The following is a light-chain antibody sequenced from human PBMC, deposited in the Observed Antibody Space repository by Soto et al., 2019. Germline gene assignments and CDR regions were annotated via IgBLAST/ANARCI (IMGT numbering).Light chain of an antibody. V-gene: IGKV3-11*01. Sequence: EIVLTQSPGTLSLSPGERATLSCRTSQSVFSHLAWYQQKPGQAPRLLIYDASNRATGIPARFSGSGSGTDFTLTISSLEPEDFAVYHCVQRTTWPWTCGPGNKVEIK. CDR1: QSVFSH. CDR2: DAS. J-gene: IGKJ1*01. CDR3: VQRTTWPWT.